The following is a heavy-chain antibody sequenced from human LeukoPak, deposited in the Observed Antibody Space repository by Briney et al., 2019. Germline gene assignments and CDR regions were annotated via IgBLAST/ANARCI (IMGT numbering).Heavy chain of an antibody. V-gene: IGHV4-61*05. J-gene: IGHJ4*02. D-gene: IGHD5-18*01. CDR1: GGSIRANTNFWGWNSSNY. CDR2: IYYSGST. Sequence: PSETLSLTCSVSGGSIRANTNFWGWNSSNYWGWIRQPPGKGLEWIGYIYYSGSTNYNPSLKSRVTISVDTSKNQFSLKLSSVTAADTAVYYCARGERGYSYGFGVDYWGQGTLVTVSS. CDR3: ARGERGYSYGFGVDY.